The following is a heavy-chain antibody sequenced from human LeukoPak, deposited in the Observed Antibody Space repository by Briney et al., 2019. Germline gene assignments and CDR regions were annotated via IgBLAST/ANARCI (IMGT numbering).Heavy chain of an antibody. V-gene: IGHV3-7*01. Sequence: PGGSLRLSCAASGFKFDDYWMNWVRQTPGKGLEWVAIIKQDGSENFYVDSVKGRFIISRDNVKSSLSLQMNSVRVEDAGVYYCVTGRGDLWGQGTLVTVSS. CDR2: IKQDGSEN. CDR1: GFKFDDYW. CDR3: VTGRGDL. J-gene: IGHJ5*02.